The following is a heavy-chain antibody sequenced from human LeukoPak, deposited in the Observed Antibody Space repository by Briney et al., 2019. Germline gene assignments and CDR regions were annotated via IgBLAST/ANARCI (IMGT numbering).Heavy chain of an antibody. J-gene: IGHJ4*02. Sequence: QPGGSLRLSCAASGFTFSSYSMNWVRQAPGKGLEWVSYISSSSSTIYYADSVKGRFTISRDNAKNSLYLQMNSLRAEDTAVYYCARDLGSGGSCYRNWGQGTLVTVSS. CDR3: ARDLGSGGSCYRN. V-gene: IGHV3-48*01. CDR2: ISSSSSTI. CDR1: GFTFSSYS. D-gene: IGHD2-15*01.